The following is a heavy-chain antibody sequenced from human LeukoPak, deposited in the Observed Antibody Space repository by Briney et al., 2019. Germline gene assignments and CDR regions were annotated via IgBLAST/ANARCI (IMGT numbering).Heavy chain of an antibody. Sequence: SETLSLTCTVSGGSISSGGYYWSWIRQHPGKGLEWIGYIYYSGSTYYNPSLKSRVTISVDTSKNQFPLKLSSVTAADTAVYYCARGTYYDFWSGNSNWFDPWGQGTLVTVSS. CDR3: ARGTYYDFWSGNSNWFDP. CDR2: IYYSGST. CDR1: GGSISSGGYY. V-gene: IGHV4-31*03. D-gene: IGHD3-3*01. J-gene: IGHJ5*02.